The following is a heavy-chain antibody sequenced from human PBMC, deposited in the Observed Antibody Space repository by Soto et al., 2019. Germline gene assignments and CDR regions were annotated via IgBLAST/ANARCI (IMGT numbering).Heavy chain of an antibody. Sequence: ASVTVSCKASGYTFHYYGITWVRQAPGQELEWMGWISGFNGNTNYAADLQGRVTMTTDTSPSTAYMELRGLRSDDTAVYYCARIGVSSGHESPDFDSWGQGTLVTVSS. V-gene: IGHV1-18*01. CDR3: ARIGVSSGHESPDFDS. CDR1: GYTFHYYG. J-gene: IGHJ4*02. D-gene: IGHD3-16*01. CDR2: ISGFNGNT.